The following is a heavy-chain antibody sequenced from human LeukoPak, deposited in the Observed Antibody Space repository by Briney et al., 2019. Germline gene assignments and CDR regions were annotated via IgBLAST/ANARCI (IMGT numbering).Heavy chain of an antibody. J-gene: IGHJ4*02. D-gene: IGHD5-18*01. CDR1: GGSISGYY. Sequence: PSETLSLTCTVSGGSISGYYWSWIRQPPGKGLEWIGHIYSSGSTSYNPSLKSRVTISGDTSKNQFSLKVSSVTAADTAVYYCARWVTGSDYYFDFWGQGTLVTVSS. CDR2: IYSSGST. V-gene: IGHV4-4*09. CDR3: ARWVTGSDYYFDF.